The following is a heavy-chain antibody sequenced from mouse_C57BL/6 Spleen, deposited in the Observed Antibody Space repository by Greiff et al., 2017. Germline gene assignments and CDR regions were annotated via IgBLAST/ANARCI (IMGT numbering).Heavy chain of an antibody. J-gene: IGHJ3*01. V-gene: IGHV1-82*01. D-gene: IGHD2-13*01. CDR1: GYAFSSSW. Sequence: QVQLKESGPELVKPGASVKISCKASGYAFSSSWMNWVKQRPGKGLEWIGRIYPGDGDTNYNGKFKGKATLTADKSSSTAYMQLSSLTSGDAAVYFCASGDYVLAYWGQGALVTVSA. CDR3: ASGDYVLAY. CDR2: IYPGDGDT.